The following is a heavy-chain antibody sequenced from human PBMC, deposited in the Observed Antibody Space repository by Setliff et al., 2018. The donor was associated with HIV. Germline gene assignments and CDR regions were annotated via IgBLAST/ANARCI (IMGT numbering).Heavy chain of an antibody. CDR3: AYYSSGSFYLGYYFYHGMDV. J-gene: IGHJ6*02. Sequence: GSLRLSCAASGFPFRDHYMTWIRQAPGKGLEWVSGILWSNGATGYADSVKGRFTISRDNAKNSMYLQMTSLRADDTAVYFCAYYSSGSFYLGYYFYHGMDVWGQGTTVTVSS. V-gene: IGHV3-11*06. CDR2: ILWSNGAT. D-gene: IGHD3-10*01. CDR1: GFPFRDHY.